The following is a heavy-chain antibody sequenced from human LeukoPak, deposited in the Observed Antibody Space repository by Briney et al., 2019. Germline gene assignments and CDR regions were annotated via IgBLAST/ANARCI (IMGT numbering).Heavy chain of an antibody. D-gene: IGHD3-10*01. CDR2: ISYDGSNK. CDR3: AKDSRGGLLWFGELSYFDY. CDR1: GFTFSSYG. V-gene: IGHV3-30*18. J-gene: IGHJ4*02. Sequence: GRSLRLSCAASGFTFSSYGMHWVRQAPGKGLEWVAVISYDGSNKYYADSVKGRFTISRDNSKNTLYLQMNSLRAEDTAVYYCAKDSRGGLLWFGELSYFDYRGQGTLVTVSS.